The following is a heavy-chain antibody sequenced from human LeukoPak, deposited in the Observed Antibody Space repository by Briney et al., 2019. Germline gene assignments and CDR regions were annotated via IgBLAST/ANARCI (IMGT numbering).Heavy chain of an antibody. CDR3: ARRRGGYYYYYYMDV. Sequence: SETLSLTCTVSGGSISSSSYYWGWIRQPPGKGLEWIGSIYYSGSTYYNPSLKSRVTISVDTSKNQFSLKLSSVTAADTAVYYCARRRGGYYYYYYMDVWGKGTTVTVSS. CDR2: IYYSGST. V-gene: IGHV4-39*01. D-gene: IGHD3-10*01. CDR1: GGSISSSSYY. J-gene: IGHJ6*03.